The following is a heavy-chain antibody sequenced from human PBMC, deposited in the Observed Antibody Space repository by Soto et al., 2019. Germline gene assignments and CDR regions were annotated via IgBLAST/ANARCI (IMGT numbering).Heavy chain of an antibody. CDR2: IYYSGST. CDR1: GVSISSSSYY. D-gene: IGHD3-10*01. CDR3: ARQEADSMVRGVINWFDP. J-gene: IGHJ5*02. Sequence: PSETLSLTCTVSGVSISSSSYYWGWIRQPPGKGLEWIGSIYYSGSTYYNPSLKSRVTISVDTSKNQFSLKLSSVTAADTAVYYCARQEADSMVRGVINWFDPWGQGTLVTVSS. V-gene: IGHV4-39*01.